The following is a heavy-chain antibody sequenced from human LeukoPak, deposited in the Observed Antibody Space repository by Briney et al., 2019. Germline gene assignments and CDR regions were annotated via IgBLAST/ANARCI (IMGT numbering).Heavy chain of an antibody. Sequence: GGSLRLSCAASGFTFSSYWMHWVRQIPGKGLVWVSRIKSDGSTIYADSVKGRFTISRDNAKNTVYLQMNSLRAEDTAVYYCATSRGSWPDYFDYWGQGTLVTVSS. CDR2: IKSDGST. D-gene: IGHD6-13*01. CDR3: ATSRGSWPDYFDY. J-gene: IGHJ4*02. CDR1: GFTFSSYW. V-gene: IGHV3-74*01.